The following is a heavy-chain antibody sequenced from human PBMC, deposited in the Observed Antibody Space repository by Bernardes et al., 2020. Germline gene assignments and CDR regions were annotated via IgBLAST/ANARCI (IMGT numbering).Heavy chain of an antibody. V-gene: IGHV4-4*02. Sequence: SETLPLTCAVSGGSISSSNWWSWVRQPPGKWLEWIGEIYHSGSTNYNPSLKSRVTISVDKSKNQFSLKLSSVTAADTAVYYCARDATTVTTGAFDIWGQGTMVTVSS. CDR3: ARDATTVTTGAFDI. D-gene: IGHD4-17*01. CDR2: IYHSGST. CDR1: GGSISSSNW. J-gene: IGHJ3*02.